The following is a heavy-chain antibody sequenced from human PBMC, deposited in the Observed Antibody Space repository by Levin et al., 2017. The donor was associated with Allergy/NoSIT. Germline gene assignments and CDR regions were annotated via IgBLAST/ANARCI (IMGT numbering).Heavy chain of an antibody. D-gene: IGHD3-10*01. J-gene: IGHJ5*02. CDR2: IYYSGST. CDR3: AREGKIEGVNWFDP. CDR1: GGSISSGGYY. V-gene: IGHV4-31*03. Sequence: SQTLSLTCTVSGGSISSGGYYWSWIRQHPGKGLEWIGYIYYSGSTYYNPSLKSRVTISVDTSKNQFSLKLSSVTAADTAVYYCAREGKIEGVNWFDPWGQGTLVTVSS.